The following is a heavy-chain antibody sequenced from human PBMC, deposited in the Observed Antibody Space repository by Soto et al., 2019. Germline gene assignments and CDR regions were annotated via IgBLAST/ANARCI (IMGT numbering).Heavy chain of an antibody. CDR2: INPSGGST. Sequence: ASVKVSCKASGYTFTSYYMHWVRQAPGQGLEWMGIINPSGGSTSYAQKFQGRVTMTRDTSTSTVYMELSSLRSEDTAVYYCARDSGYCSGGSGHYLYYYYGMDVWGQGTTVTVSS. CDR1: GYTFTSYY. J-gene: IGHJ6*02. D-gene: IGHD2-15*01. V-gene: IGHV1-46*01. CDR3: ARDSGYCSGGSGHYLYYYYGMDV.